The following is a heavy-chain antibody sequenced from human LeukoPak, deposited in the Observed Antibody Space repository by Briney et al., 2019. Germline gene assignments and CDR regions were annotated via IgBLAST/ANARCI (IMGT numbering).Heavy chain of an antibody. J-gene: IGHJ4*02. D-gene: IGHD2-15*01. CDR2: ISSDGSKV. CDR1: GFIFSNYA. CDR3: ARGLHRRCSGGICYQPFDY. V-gene: IGHV3-30*04. Sequence: GGSLRLSCAASGFIFSNYAMHWVRQAPGKGLEWVALISSDGSKVYYADSVKGRFTISRDNSRNTLYLQMNSLRAEDSAVYYCARGLHRRCSGGICYQPFDYWGQGTLVTVSS.